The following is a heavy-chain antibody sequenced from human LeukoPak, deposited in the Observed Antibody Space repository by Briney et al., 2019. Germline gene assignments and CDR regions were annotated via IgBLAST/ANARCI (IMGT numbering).Heavy chain of an antibody. CDR3: ARDGGLHTNFDY. CDR1: GFTFRNYW. D-gene: IGHD2-15*01. V-gene: IGHV3-7*01. Sequence: GSLKLSCAASGFTFRNYWVGWVRQAPGKGLEWVANTKPDGTAEYYADSVRGRFTTSRDNANNFLYLQMNSLRGEDTAVYYCARDGGLHTNFDYWGQGTLVTVSS. J-gene: IGHJ4*02. CDR2: TKPDGTAE.